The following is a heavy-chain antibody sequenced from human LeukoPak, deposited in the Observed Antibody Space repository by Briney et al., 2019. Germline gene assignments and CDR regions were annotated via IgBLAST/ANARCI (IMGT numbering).Heavy chain of an antibody. V-gene: IGHV5-51*01. CDR2: IYPGDSDT. D-gene: IGHD6-6*01. CDR3: ARFYEYSSSYYFDC. Sequence: GESLQISCKGSGYSFTSYWIGWVRQMPGKGLEWMEIIYPGDSDTRYSPSFQGQVTISADKSISTAYLQWRSLKASDTAMYYCARFYEYSSSYYFDCWGQGTLVTVSS. J-gene: IGHJ4*02. CDR1: GYSFTSYW.